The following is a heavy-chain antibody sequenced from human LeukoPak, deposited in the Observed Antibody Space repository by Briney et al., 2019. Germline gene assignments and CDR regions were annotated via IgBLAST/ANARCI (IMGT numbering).Heavy chain of an antibody. V-gene: IGHV1-69*06. CDR2: IIPLFDTA. Sequence: EASVKVSCKASGGTFSNYAISWVRQAPGQGLEWMGGIIPLFDTANYEQKFQGRVTITADKSTGTAYMELSSLRSEDTAIYYCAGTTILHEFDYWGQGTLVTVSS. CDR3: AGTTILHEFDY. D-gene: IGHD2/OR15-2a*01. J-gene: IGHJ4*02. CDR1: GGTFSNYA.